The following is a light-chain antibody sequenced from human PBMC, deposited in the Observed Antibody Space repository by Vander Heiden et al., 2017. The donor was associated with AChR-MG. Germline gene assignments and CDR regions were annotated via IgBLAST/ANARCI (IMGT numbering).Light chain of an antibody. Sequence: EIVLTQSPATLSLSPGERATLSCRASRSISSSLAWFQPKPGQAPRLLIYDASNRATGVPTRVSGSGSGTDFTLTISSLEPEDCAVYYWQQRSTWPPWTFGQGTKVEFK. V-gene: IGKV3-11*01. CDR1: RSISSS. CDR3: QQRSTWPPWT. J-gene: IGKJ1*01. CDR2: DAS.